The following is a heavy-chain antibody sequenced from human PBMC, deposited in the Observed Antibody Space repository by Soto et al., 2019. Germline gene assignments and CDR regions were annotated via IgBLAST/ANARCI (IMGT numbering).Heavy chain of an antibody. V-gene: IGHV1-2*04. D-gene: IGHD1-26*01. CDR2: INPNNGGA. J-gene: IGHJ5*02. CDR3: ARKKVERDWFDP. CDR1: GYTFTGHY. Sequence: QVQLVQSGAEVKKPGASVKVSCKASGYTFTGHYMHWVRQAPGQGLEWMGWINPNNGGANYAQKFQGWVTMTRDTSISTAYMELSRLRSDDTAVYYCARKKVERDWFDPWGQGTLVTVSS.